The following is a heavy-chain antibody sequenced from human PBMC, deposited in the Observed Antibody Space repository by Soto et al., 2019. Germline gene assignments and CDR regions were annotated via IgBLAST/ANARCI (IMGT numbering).Heavy chain of an antibody. V-gene: IGHV1-3*01. CDR2: INAGNGNT. CDR1: GYTFTSYA. J-gene: IGHJ6*02. Sequence: ASVKVSCKASGYTFTSYAMHWVRQAPGQRLEWMGWINAGNGNTEYSQKFQGRVTITRDTSASTAYMELSSLRSEDTAVYYCARGFPEDGMDVWGQGTTVTVSS. CDR3: ARGFPEDGMDV.